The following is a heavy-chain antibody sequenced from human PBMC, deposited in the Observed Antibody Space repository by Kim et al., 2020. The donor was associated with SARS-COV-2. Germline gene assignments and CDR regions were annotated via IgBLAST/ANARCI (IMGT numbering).Heavy chain of an antibody. CDR3: AKVHSYYVLDFGITADY. V-gene: IGHV3-23*01. Sequence: GGSLRLSCAASGITLSSYGMSWVRQAPGKGLEWVSAISSSNSYTYYAYSVKGRFVISRDTSKNTLYLQMTSLSAEDTATYYCAKVHSYYVLDFGITADY. D-gene: IGHD3-3*01. CDR2: ISSSNSYT. J-gene: IGHJ6*01. CDR1: GITLSSYG.